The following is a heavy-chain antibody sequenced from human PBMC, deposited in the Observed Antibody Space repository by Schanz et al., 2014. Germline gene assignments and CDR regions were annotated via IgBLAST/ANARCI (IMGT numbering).Heavy chain of an antibody. V-gene: IGHV1-46*01. CDR2: IHSTGGTT. D-gene: IGHD2-21*01. J-gene: IGHJ6*02. CDR3: AREDVVVVGVDFSYYYGMDV. CDR1: EYTFTRHY. Sequence: QVQWVQSGADVKKPGTAVKVSCKASEYTFTRHYMHWVRQAPGQGLEWMGIIHSTGGTTSHAQKFQGRVTMTRDTSTSTVYMELSSLRSDDTAVYYCAREDVVVVGVDFSYYYGMDVWGQGTTVVVSS.